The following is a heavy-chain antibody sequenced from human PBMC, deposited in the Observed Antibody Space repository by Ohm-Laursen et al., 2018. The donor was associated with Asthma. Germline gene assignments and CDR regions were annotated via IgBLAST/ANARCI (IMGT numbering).Heavy chain of an antibody. V-gene: IGHV3-74*01. CDR2: LKSDGTET. CDR1: GFTFSRYW. CDR3: ARGDYRGY. D-gene: IGHD4-11*01. Sequence: SLRLSCAASGFTFSRYWKHWVRQAPGMGLVWVSRLKSDGTETTYADSVKGRFTISRDNSKNTLYLQMNSLRAEDTAVYYCARGDYRGYWGQGTLVTVSS. J-gene: IGHJ4*02.